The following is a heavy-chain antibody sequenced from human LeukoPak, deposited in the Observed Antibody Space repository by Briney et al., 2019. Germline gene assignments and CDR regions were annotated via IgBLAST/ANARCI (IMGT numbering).Heavy chain of an antibody. CDR2: IKQDGTET. V-gene: IGHV3-7*01. Sequence: GGSLRLSCAASGFAFSSYWVNWVRQAPGKGLEWVAIIKQDGTETFYVDSVKGRFTISRDNVKNSLYLQMNSLRIEDAAVYYCMGGRGWLPENWGQGTLVTVSS. D-gene: IGHD3-22*01. CDR1: GFAFSSYW. CDR3: MGGRGWLPEN. J-gene: IGHJ4*02.